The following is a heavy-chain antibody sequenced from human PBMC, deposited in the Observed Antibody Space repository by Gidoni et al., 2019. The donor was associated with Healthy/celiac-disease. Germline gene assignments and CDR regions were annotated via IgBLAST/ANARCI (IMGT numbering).Heavy chain of an antibody. CDR2: INHSGST. CDR3: ARCPRSIAAVDY. CDR1: VGSFSGYY. J-gene: IGHJ4*02. V-gene: IGHV4-34*01. Sequence: QLQLQQWGAGLLKPSETLSLTCAVYVGSFSGYYWSWIRQPPGKGLKWIGEINHSGSTNYNTSLKSRVTISVDTSKNQFSLKLSSVTAAETAVYYCARCPRSIAAVDYWGQGTLVTVSS. D-gene: IGHD6-13*01.